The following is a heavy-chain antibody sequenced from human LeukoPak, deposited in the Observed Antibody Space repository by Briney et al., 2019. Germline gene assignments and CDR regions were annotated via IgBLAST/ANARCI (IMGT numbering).Heavy chain of an antibody. V-gene: IGHV4-30-4*01. D-gene: IGHD1-26*01. Sequence: PSQTLSLTCTVSGGSISSGDYYWSWIRQPPGKGLEWIGYIYYSGSTYYNPSLKSRVTISVDTSKNQFSLKLSSVTAADTAVYYCARRSWLGRELDYWGQGTLVTVSS. CDR2: IYYSGST. CDR1: GGSISSGDYY. CDR3: ARRSWLGRELDY. J-gene: IGHJ4*02.